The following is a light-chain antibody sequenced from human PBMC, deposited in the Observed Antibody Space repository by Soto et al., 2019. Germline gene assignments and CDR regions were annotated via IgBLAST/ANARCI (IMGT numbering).Light chain of an antibody. CDR2: GAS. Sequence: EIVMTQSPATLSVSPGERATLSCRTSQNVNSNLAWYQQKPGQAPRLLIYGASTRATGVPGRFSGSGSGTEFTLTISSLQSEDFAFYYCQQYNNWPAYTFGQGTKLEIK. CDR3: QQYNNWPAYT. CDR1: QNVNSN. J-gene: IGKJ2*01. V-gene: IGKV3-15*01.